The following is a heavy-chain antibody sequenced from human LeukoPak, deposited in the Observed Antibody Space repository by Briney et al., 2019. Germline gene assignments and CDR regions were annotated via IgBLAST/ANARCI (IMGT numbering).Heavy chain of an antibody. D-gene: IGHD6-6*01. CDR3: ARVTPIAAYGY. CDR1: GFTFSSYE. CDR2: ISSSGSTI. V-gene: IGHV3-48*03. J-gene: IGHJ4*02. Sequence: GGSLRLSCAASGFTFSSYEMNWVRQAPGKGLEWVSYISSSGSTIYYADSVKGRFTISRDNAKNSLYLQTNSLRAEDTAVYYCARVTPIAAYGYWGQGTLVTVSS.